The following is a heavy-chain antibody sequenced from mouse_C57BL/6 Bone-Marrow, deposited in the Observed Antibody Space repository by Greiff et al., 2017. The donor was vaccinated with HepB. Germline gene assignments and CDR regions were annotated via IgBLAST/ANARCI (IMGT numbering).Heavy chain of an antibody. D-gene: IGHD1-1*01. CDR2: ISYSGST. CDR3: ARRTYYGSSYEGYAMDY. V-gene: IGHV3-1*01. Sequence: EVQLQQSGPGMVKPSQSLSLTCTVTGYSITSGYDWHWIRHFPGNKLEWMGYISYSGSTNYNPSLKSRISITHDTSKNHFFLKLNSVTTEDTATYYCARRTYYGSSYEGYAMDYWGQGTSVTVSS. CDR1: GYSITSGYD. J-gene: IGHJ4*01.